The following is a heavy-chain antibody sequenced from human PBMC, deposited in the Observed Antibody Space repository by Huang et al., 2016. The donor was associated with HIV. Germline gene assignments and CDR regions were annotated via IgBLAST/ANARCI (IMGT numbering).Heavy chain of an antibody. CDR2: ISSTGNTI. J-gene: IGHJ4*02. Sequence: QVQLVESGGGLVKPGGSLRLSCAASGFTFSDYYMSWIRQVPGKGLEWVSYISSTGNTIYYPDSVKGRFTISRDNAKNSLFLQMNSLRAEDTAIYYCARKGRDDFWSGYPDYWGQGTLVTVSS. D-gene: IGHD3-3*01. CDR3: ARKGRDDFWSGYPDY. V-gene: IGHV3-11*04. CDR1: GFTFSDYY.